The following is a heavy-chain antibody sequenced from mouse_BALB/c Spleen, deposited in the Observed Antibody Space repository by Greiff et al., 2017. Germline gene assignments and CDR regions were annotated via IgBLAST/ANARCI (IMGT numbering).Heavy chain of an antibody. V-gene: IGHV5-17*02. J-gene: IGHJ3*01. D-gene: IGHD3-2*01. CDR2: ISSGSSTI. CDR1: GFTFSSFG. Sequence: EVNVVESGGGLVQPGGSRKLSCAASGFTFSSFGMHWVRQAPEKGLEWVAYISSGSSTIYYADTVKGRFTISRDNPKNTLYLQMSSLRSEDTAMYYCARPLDSSGSWFAYWGQGTLVTVSA. CDR3: ARPLDSSGSWFAY.